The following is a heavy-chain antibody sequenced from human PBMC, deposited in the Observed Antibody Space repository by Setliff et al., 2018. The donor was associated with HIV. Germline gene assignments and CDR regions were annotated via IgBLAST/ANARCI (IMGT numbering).Heavy chain of an antibody. D-gene: IGHD3-10*01. CDR2: IFNDGRT. CDR1: GGFISSSSYY. J-gene: IGHJ4*02. CDR3: ARHFPSISLFFGDPGPFDR. Sequence: SETLSLTCTVSGGFISSSSYYWGWIRQPPGKGLEWIGSIFNDGRTYYNPSLKSRITIPMDTSTNQFSLKLSSVTAADTAVYFCARHFPSISLFFGDPGPFDRWGQGALVTISS. V-gene: IGHV4-39*01.